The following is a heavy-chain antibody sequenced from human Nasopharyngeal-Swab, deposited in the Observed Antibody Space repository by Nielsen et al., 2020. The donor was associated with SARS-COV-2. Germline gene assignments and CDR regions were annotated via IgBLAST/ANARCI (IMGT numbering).Heavy chain of an antibody. Sequence: GSLRLSCAASGFTFSSYGMHWVRQAPGKGLEWVAVIWYDGSNKYYADSVKGRFTISRDNSKNTLYLQMNGLRAEDTAVYYCARVGSGSYYLYYFDYWGQGTLVTVSS. CDR3: ARVGSGSYYLYYFDY. V-gene: IGHV3-33*08. J-gene: IGHJ4*02. CDR1: GFTFSSYG. D-gene: IGHD3-10*01. CDR2: IWYDGSNK.